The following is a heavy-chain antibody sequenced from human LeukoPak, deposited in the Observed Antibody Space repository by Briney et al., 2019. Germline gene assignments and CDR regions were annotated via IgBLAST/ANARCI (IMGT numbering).Heavy chain of an antibody. CDR2: INHSGST. CDR1: GGSFSGYY. V-gene: IGHV4-34*01. D-gene: IGHD3-10*01. Sequence: SETLSLTCAVYGGSFSGYYWSWIRQPPGKGLEWIGEINHSGSTNYNPSLMSRVTISVDTSKNQFSLKLSSVTAADTAVYYCARAPYGSGSQFDYWGQGTLVTVSS. J-gene: IGHJ4*02. CDR3: ARAPYGSGSQFDY.